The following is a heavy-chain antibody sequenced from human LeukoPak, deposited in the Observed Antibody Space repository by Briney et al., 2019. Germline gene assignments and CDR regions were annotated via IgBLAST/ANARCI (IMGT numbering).Heavy chain of an antibody. CDR2: IYTSGST. V-gene: IGHV4-4*07. J-gene: IGHJ4*02. Sequence: PSETLSLTCTVSGGSISSYYWSWIRQPAGKGLEWIGRIYTSGSTNYNPSLKSRVTMSVDTSKNQFSLKLSSVTAADTAVYYCARELISSGWIHTFDYWGQGTLVTVSS. D-gene: IGHD6-19*01. CDR3: ARELISSGWIHTFDY. CDR1: GGSISSYY.